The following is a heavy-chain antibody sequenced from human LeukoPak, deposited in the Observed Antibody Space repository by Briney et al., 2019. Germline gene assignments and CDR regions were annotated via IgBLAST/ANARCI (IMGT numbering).Heavy chain of an antibody. D-gene: IGHD2-2*01. CDR1: GISISDGRYY. V-gene: IGHV4-31*03. J-gene: IGHJ3*02. CDR3: ATPYCSSLSCLDVFNI. CDR2: KYYSGSA. Sequence: PSQTLSLTCNVSGISISDGRYYWAWTRQRPGRGLEWIGYKYYSGSAKYNPSLKSRLTISIDTPENQFSLHLRSVTAADTAMYYCATPYCSSLSCLDVFNIWGQGRMVTVSS.